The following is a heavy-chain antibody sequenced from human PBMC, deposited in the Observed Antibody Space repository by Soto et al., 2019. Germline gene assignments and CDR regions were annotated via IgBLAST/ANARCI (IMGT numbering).Heavy chain of an antibody. D-gene: IGHD3-22*01. CDR1: GYNFVKYW. V-gene: IGHV5-51*01. Sequence: GASLKISCKASGYNFVKYWIAWVRQIPGKGLEWMGIIYPGDSDTRYSPSFQGQVTISADKSISTAYLQWSSLKASDTAMYYCARSISYYYDSSGYVSYSMDVWGQGTTVTVSS. CDR2: IYPGDSDT. CDR3: ARSISYYYDSSGYVSYSMDV. J-gene: IGHJ6*02.